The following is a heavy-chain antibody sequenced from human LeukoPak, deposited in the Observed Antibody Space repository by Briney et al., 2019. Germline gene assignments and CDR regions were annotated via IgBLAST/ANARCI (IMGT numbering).Heavy chain of an antibody. CDR2: IKTDGSEK. CDR3: SRRTFAAAGYYHYHYMDV. CDR1: GFTFSSYW. V-gene: IGHV3-7*01. D-gene: IGHD6-13*01. J-gene: IGHJ6*03. Sequence: GGSLRLSCVGSGFTFSSYWMSWVRQAAGKGLEWVANIKTDGSEKYYVDSVKGRFTISRDNAKNSLYLQMNSLRAEDTAVYYCSRRTFAAAGYYHYHYMDVWGKGTTVTVSS.